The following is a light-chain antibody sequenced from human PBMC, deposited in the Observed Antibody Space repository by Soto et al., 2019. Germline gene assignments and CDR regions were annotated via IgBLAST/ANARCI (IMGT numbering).Light chain of an antibody. J-gene: IGKJ1*01. CDR2: GAS. CDR3: QKYNNWPRT. CDR1: QSVSRS. V-gene: IGKV3-15*01. Sequence: EIVLTQSPATLSLSPGDRATLSCRASQSVSRSLTWYQQKPGQAPRLLIYGASTRATGIPARFSGSGSGTEFTLTISSLQSEDFAVYYCQKYNNWPRTFGQGTKGDIK.